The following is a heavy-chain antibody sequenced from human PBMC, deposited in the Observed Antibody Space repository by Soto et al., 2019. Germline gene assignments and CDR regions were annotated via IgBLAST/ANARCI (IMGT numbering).Heavy chain of an antibody. J-gene: IGHJ4*02. CDR2: INNDGTST. CDR3: VRDTLVTRLDY. V-gene: IGHV3-74*01. CDR1: GFTFSSHW. D-gene: IGHD2-21*02. Sequence: EVHLLESGGGLVQPGGSLRLSCAASGFTFSSHWMHWVRHAPGKGLVWVSRINNDGTSTGYADSVRGRFTISRDNEKNTLYLQMNSLRAEDTAVYYCVRDTLVTRLDYWGQGTLVTVSS.